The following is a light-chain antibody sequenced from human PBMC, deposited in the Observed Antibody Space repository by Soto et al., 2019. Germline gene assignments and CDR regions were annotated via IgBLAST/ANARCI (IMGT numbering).Light chain of an antibody. Sequence: EVVLTQSPDTLSLSPGGSATLSCRASQCVSSYLAWYQQRPGQALRLLIYDVSKRATGIPARFSGSGSRTDFTLTITSLEPEDFAIYFCHQRSNWPLTFGGGTKLEIK. CDR3: HQRSNWPLT. J-gene: IGKJ4*01. CDR2: DVS. V-gene: IGKV3-11*01. CDR1: QCVSSY.